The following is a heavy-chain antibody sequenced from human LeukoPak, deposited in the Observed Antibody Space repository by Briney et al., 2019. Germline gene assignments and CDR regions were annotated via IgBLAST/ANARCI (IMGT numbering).Heavy chain of an antibody. CDR2: ISGSGGST. CDR3: AKARFTMVQGVRGPDWFDP. CDR1: GFTFSSYA. V-gene: IGHV3-23*01. D-gene: IGHD3-10*01. J-gene: IGHJ5*02. Sequence: GGSLRLSCAASGFTFSSYALSWVRQAPGKGLEWVSAISGSGGSTYYADSVKGRFTISRDNSKNTLYLQMNSLRAEDTAVYYCAKARFTMVQGVRGPDWFDPWGQGTLVTVSS.